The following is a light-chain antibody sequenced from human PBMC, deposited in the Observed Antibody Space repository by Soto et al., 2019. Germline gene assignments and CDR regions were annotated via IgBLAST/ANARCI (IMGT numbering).Light chain of an antibody. CDR1: SSDVGSYNA. Sequence: QSALTQPASVSGSPGQSITISCTGSSSDVGSYNAVSWYQQHPGKAPKLMIYEGNKRPSGVSNRFSGSKSGNTASLTISGLQAEDEAAYYCCSYAGSGAWVFGGGNKLTVL. V-gene: IGLV2-23*01. J-gene: IGLJ3*02. CDR3: CSYAGSGAWV. CDR2: EGN.